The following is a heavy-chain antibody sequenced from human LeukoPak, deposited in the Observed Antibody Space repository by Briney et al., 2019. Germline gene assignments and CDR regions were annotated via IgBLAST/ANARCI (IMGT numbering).Heavy chain of an antibody. J-gene: IGHJ4*02. V-gene: IGHV3-9*03. CDR2: ISWNSGSI. D-gene: IGHD3-10*01. CDR3: AKGAPKYYGSESYYTPLDY. CDR1: GFTFSSYG. Sequence: GGSLRLSCAASGFTFSSYGMHWVRQAPGKGLEWVSGISWNSGSIGYADSVKGRFTISRDNAKNSLYLQMNSLRAEDMALYYCAKGAPKYYGSESYYTPLDYWGQGTLVTVSS.